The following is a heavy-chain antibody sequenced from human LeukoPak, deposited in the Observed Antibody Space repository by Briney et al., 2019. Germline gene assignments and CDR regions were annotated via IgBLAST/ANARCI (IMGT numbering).Heavy chain of an antibody. J-gene: IGHJ4*02. CDR1: GVTFSSHG. D-gene: IGHD1-26*01. V-gene: IGHV3-30*18. CDR3: AKWEEGDY. Sequence: RSLRLSCADPGVTFSSHGMDWFRHARDNWLEWVAVISYDGSNKYYADSVKGRFTISRDNSKNTLYLQMNSLRAEDTAVYYCAKWEEGDYWGQGTLVTVSS. CDR2: ISYDGSNK.